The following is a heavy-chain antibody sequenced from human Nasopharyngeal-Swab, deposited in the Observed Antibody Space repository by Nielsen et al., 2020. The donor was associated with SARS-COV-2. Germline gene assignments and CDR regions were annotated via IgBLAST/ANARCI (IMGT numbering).Heavy chain of an antibody. CDR2: INPNSGGT. D-gene: IGHD2-2*01. Sequence: WVRQAPGKGLEWMGWINPNSGGTNYAQKFQGWVTMTRDTSISTAYMELSRLRSDDTAVYYCARAAKGYCSSTSCYSIPEYYYYYMDAWGKGTTVTVSS. J-gene: IGHJ6*03. V-gene: IGHV1-2*04. CDR3: ARAAKGYCSSTSCYSIPEYYYYYMDA.